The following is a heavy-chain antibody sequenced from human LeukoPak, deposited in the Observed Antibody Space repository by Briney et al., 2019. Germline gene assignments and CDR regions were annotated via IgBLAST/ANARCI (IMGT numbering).Heavy chain of an antibody. CDR1: GGSISSGGYY. V-gene: IGHV4-30-2*01. Sequence: SETLSLTCTVSGGSISSGGYYWSWIRQPPGKGLEWIGYIYHSGSTYYNPSLKSRVTISVDRSKNQFSLKLSSVTAADTAVYYCAREASYYYGSGSYSTAWPDYWGQGTLVTVSS. CDR3: AREASYYYGSGSYSTAWPDY. CDR2: IYHSGST. J-gene: IGHJ4*02. D-gene: IGHD3-10*01.